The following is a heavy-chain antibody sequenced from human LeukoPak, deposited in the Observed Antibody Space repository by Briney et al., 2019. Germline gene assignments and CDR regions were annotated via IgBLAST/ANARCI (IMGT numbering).Heavy chain of an antibody. J-gene: IGHJ4*02. CDR2: IASDGSST. V-gene: IGHV3-74*01. CDR3: AKDAGRYCSSTSCEGAYYFDY. D-gene: IGHD2-2*01. CDR1: GFTFSTYW. Sequence: PGGSLRLSCAASGFTFSTYWMHWVRQAPGKGLVWVSRIASDGSSTNYADSVKGRFTISRDNSKNTLYLQMNSLRAEDTAVYYCAKDAGRYCSSTSCEGAYYFDYWGQGTLVTVSS.